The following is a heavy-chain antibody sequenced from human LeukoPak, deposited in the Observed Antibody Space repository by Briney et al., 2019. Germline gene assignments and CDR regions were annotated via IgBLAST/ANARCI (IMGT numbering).Heavy chain of an antibody. CDR2: IIPILGIA. J-gene: IGHJ4*02. D-gene: IGHD6-19*01. CDR3: ASVRPYSSGGPGDY. V-gene: IGHV1-69*04. CDR1: GGTFSSYA. Sequence: SVKVSCKASGGTFSSYAIIWVRQAPGQGLEWMGRIIPILGIANYAQKFQGRVTITADKSTSTAYMELSSLRSEDTAVYYCASVRPYSSGGPGDYWGQGTLVTVSS.